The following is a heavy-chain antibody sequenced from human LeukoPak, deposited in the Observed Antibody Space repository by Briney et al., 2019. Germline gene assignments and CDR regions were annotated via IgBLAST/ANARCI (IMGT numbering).Heavy chain of an antibody. CDR2: ISTDGYTT. D-gene: IGHD2-15*01. CDR3: VVGGSPGY. CDR1: GFTFSNYA. V-gene: IGHV3-74*01. J-gene: IGHJ4*02. Sequence: TGGSLRLSCKASGFTFSNYAMSWVRQAPRKGLVWVSRISTDGYTTDYADFVQGRFTASRDNTKNTWSLEMNSLRAEDTAVYYCVVGGSPGYWGQGTLVTVSS.